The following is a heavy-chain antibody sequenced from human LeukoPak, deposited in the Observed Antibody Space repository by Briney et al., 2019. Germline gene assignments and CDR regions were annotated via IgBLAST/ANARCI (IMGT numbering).Heavy chain of an antibody. J-gene: IGHJ4*01. CDR1: GGTFSSYA. D-gene: IGHD4-17*01. CDR2: IIPIFGIA. V-gene: IGHV1-69*04. Sequence: ASVKVSCKASGGTFSSYAFSWVRQAPGQGLDWMGSIIPIFGIAYYAQKFQGRVTITADKSTSTAYMELTNLRSEDAAVCLFATSRLRHTTPFDYSGQETLVTSCS. CDR3: ATSRLRHTTPFDY.